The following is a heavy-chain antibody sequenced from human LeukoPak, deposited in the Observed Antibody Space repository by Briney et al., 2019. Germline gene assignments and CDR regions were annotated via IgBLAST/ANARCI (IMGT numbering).Heavy chain of an antibody. D-gene: IGHD3-3*01. CDR2: VKGDGVTT. V-gene: IGHV3-43*02. CDR3: AKDISNYDFWSGFYT. J-gene: IGHJ5*02. CDR1: GFTFNAYA. Sequence: GGSLRLSCAASGFTFNAYAIHWVRQAPGKGLEWVSLVKGDGVTTDYANSVKGRSTVSRDNSKNSLYLQMSNLRTEDTALYYCAKDISNYDFWSGFYTWGQGTLVTVSS.